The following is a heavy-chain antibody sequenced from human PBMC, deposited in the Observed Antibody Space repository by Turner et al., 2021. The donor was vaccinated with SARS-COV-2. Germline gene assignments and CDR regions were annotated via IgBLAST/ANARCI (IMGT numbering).Heavy chain of an antibody. CDR2: ISSSSSYI. CDR3: ARGTYYYDSSVYSGTNWFDP. Sequence: EVQLVESGGGLVKHGGSLRLSCAASGLTFSSFTMYWVRQAPGKGREWVSSISSSSSYIYYADSVKGRFTISRDNAKNSLYLQMNSLRAEDTAVYYCARGTYYYDSSVYSGTNWFDPWGQGTLVTVSS. J-gene: IGHJ5*02. D-gene: IGHD3-22*01. CDR1: GLTFSSFT. V-gene: IGHV3-21*01.